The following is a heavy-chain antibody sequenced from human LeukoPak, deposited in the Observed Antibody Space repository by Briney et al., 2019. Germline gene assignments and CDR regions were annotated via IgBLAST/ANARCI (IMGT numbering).Heavy chain of an antibody. CDR1: GGSISSSSYY. CDR2: IYYSGST. J-gene: IGHJ6*03. CDR3: GSGYGYNWNSRYYYYMDV. D-gene: IGHD1-7*01. Sequence: KPSETLSLTCTVSGGSISSSSYYWGWIRQPPGKGLEWIGSIYYSGSTYYNPSLKSRVPISVDTSKNQFSLKLSSVTAADTAVYYCGSGYGYNWNSRYYYYMDVWGKGTTVTVSS. V-gene: IGHV4-39*07.